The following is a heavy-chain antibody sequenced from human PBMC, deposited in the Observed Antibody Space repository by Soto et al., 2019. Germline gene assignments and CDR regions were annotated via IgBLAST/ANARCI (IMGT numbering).Heavy chain of an antibody. V-gene: IGHV3-23*01. CDR1: GFTFSSYA. D-gene: IGHD3-22*01. CDR2: ISGSGGST. Sequence: GGSLRLSCAASGFTFSSYAMSWVRQAPGKGLEWVSAISGSGGSTYYADYVKGRFTISRDNSKNTLYLQMNSLRAEDTAVYYCAKGAYYYDSSGYPGGAYYFDYWGQGTLVTVSS. J-gene: IGHJ4*02. CDR3: AKGAYYYDSSGYPGGAYYFDY.